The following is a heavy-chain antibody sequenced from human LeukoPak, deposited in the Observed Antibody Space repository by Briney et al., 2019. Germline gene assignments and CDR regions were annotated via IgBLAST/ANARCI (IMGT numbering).Heavy chain of an antibody. CDR1: GGSIGTYS. J-gene: IGHJ5*02. Sequence: SETLSLTCTVSGGSIGTYSWNWIRQPPGKGLEWIGYIYYSGTTNYNPSLKSRVTISVDTSKNQFSLKLSSVTAADTAVYYCASFRFGRSWFDPWGQGTLVTVSS. V-gene: IGHV4-59*08. CDR3: ASFRFGRSWFDP. D-gene: IGHD3-10*01. CDR2: IYYSGTT.